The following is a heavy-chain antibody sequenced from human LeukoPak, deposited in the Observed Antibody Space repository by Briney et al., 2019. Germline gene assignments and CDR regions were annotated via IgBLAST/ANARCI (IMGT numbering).Heavy chain of an antibody. CDR1: GGSISSGDYY. V-gene: IGHV4-30-4*01. Sequence: PSQTLSLTCTVSGGSISSGDYYWSWIRQPPGKGLEWIGYIYYSGSTYYNPSLKSRVTISVDMSKNQFSLKLSSVTAADTAVYYCARGGGNQLLYRYYYYYGMDVWGQGTTVTVSS. CDR3: ARGGGNQLLYRYYYYYGMDV. CDR2: IYYSGST. J-gene: IGHJ6*02. D-gene: IGHD2-2*02.